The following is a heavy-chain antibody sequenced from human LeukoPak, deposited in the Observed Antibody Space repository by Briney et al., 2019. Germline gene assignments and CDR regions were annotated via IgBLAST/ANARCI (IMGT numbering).Heavy chain of an antibody. CDR2: IYSGGST. D-gene: IGHD1-26*01. J-gene: IGHJ4*02. V-gene: IGHV3-53*01. Sequence: GGSLRLSCAASGFTVSSNYMSWVRQAPGKGLEWVAVIYSGGSTYYTDSVTGRFTISRDNSKNTLYLQMNSLRAEDTAVYYCAREDIVGATTEYYFDYWGRGALVTVSS. CDR3: AREDIVGATTEYYFDY. CDR1: GFTVSSNY.